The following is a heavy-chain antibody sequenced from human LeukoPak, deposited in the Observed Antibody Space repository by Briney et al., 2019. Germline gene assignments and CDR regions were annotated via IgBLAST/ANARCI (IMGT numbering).Heavy chain of an antibody. J-gene: IGHJ4*02. CDR1: GFTFSDHY. CDR2: TRNKANSYTT. D-gene: IGHD2-15*01. V-gene: IGHV3-72*01. CDR3: ASFVVG. Sequence: PGGPLRLSCAASGFTFSDHYMDWVRQAPGKGLEWVGRTRNKANSYTTEYAASVKGRFTISRDDSKNSLYLQMNSLKTEDTAVYYCASFVVGWGQGTLVNVSS.